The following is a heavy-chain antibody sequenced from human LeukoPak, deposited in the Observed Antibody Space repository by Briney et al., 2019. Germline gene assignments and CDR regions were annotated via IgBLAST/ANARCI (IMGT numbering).Heavy chain of an antibody. J-gene: IGHJ4*02. CDR2: ISYDGSNK. V-gene: IGHV3-30*03. D-gene: IGHD3-3*01. CDR1: GFTFSSYG. CDR3: AREIGAHDFWSGYCDY. Sequence: QPGGSLRLSCAASGFTFSSYGMHWVRQAPGKGLEWVAVISYDGSNKYYADSVKGRFTISRDNSKNTLYLQMNSLRAEDTAVYYCAREIGAHDFWSGYCDYWGQGTLVTVSS.